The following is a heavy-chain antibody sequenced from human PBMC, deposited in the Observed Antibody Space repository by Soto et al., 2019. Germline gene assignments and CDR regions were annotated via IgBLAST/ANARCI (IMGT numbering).Heavy chain of an antibody. CDR2: IIPIFGTA. CDR3: ARRYYDILTGYLDY. J-gene: IGHJ4*02. Sequence: QVQLVQSGAEAKKPGSSVKVSCKASGGTFSSYAISWVRQAPGQGLEWMGGIIPIFGTANYAQKFQGRVTITADESMRTAYMELSSLRSEDTAVYYCARRYYDILTGYLDYWGQGTLVTVSS. CDR1: GGTFSSYA. D-gene: IGHD3-9*01. V-gene: IGHV1-69*12.